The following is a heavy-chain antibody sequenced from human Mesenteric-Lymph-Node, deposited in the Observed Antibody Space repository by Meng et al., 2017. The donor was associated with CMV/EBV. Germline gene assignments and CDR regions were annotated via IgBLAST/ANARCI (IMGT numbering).Heavy chain of an antibody. D-gene: IGHD3-10*01. CDR2: ISSSSTYI. Sequence: GESLKISCAASGFAFSAYTMNWVRQAPGKGLEWVSSISSSSTYIYYADSVRGRFTISRDNARNSLFLQMNGLRAEDTAVYYCARDIRGSDYYFGMDVWGQGTTVTVSS. J-gene: IGHJ6*02. CDR3: ARDIRGSDYYFGMDV. V-gene: IGHV3-21*01. CDR1: GFAFSAYT.